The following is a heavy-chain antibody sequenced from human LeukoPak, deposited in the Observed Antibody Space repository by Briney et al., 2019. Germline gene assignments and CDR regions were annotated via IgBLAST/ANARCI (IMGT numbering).Heavy chain of an antibody. CDR1: GGSISSYY. J-gene: IGHJ4*01. CDR3: ARSYTAXFFDY. D-gene: IGHD1-1*01. CDR2: IYYSGST. Sequence: SETLSLTCTVSGGSISSYYWSWIRQPPGKGLEWIGYIYYSGSTNYNPSLKRLVTISVDTSKNQFSLKLSSVTAADTAVYYCARSYTAXFFDYWGXGTLVTAS. V-gene: IGHV4-59*08.